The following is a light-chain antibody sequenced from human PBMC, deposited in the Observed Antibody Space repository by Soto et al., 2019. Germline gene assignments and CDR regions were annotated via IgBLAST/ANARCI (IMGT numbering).Light chain of an antibody. Sequence: QSALTQPPSASGSPGQSVTISCTGSSSDVGGYNYVSWYQQHPGKAPKLMIYEVSARPSGVPDRFSGSKSGNTASLTVSGLQAEAEADYYCTSYAGSNYVFGTGTKVTVL. CDR2: EVS. J-gene: IGLJ1*01. CDR3: TSYAGSNYV. V-gene: IGLV2-8*01. CDR1: SSDVGGYNY.